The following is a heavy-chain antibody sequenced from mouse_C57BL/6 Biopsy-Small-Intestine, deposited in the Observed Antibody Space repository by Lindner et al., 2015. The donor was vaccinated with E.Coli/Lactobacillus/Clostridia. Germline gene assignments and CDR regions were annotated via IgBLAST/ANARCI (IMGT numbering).Heavy chain of an antibody. V-gene: IGHV1S126*01. CDR2: INAYNDYR. Sequence: SVKVSCKASGYTFTSYGISWVRQAPGQGLEWMGWINAYNDYRNDVQKFQDRVTMTTDASTSTAYMELRSLRSDDTAVYYCARVAIGTYCGGDCFPVDYWGQGTLVTVSS. J-gene: IGHJ4*01. CDR3: ARVAIGTYCGGDCFPVDY. D-gene: IGHD2-13*01. CDR1: GYTFTSYG.